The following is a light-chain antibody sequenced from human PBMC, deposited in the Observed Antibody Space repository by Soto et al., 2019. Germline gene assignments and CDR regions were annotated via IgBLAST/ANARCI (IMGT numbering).Light chain of an antibody. CDR1: TGHNSYA. CDR3: QTWSTDIRV. CDR2: LNSDGSH. Sequence: QTVVTQPPSASASLGASVKLTGTLSTGHNSYAIAWHQQQPEKGPRYLMKLNSDGSHSKGDGIPDRFSGSSSGAERYLTISSLQSEDEADYYGQTWSTDIRVFGGGTKLTVL. J-gene: IGLJ3*02. V-gene: IGLV4-69*01.